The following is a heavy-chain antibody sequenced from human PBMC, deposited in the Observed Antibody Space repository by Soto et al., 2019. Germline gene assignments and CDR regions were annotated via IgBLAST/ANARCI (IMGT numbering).Heavy chain of an antibody. CDR2: ISQSGNT. D-gene: IGHD4-4*01. Sequence: PXXTLSLTFAVSGGSFSGNYWPWIPQPPGKGLEWIGEISQSGNTNYHPSLKSRVTISVDTSKNQFSLNLSSVTAEDTADYYCARGHLPGGNSFYFDYWGQGSRVTVSS. CDR3: ARGHLPGGNSFYFDY. CDR1: GGSFSGNY. J-gene: IGHJ4*02. V-gene: IGHV4-34*01.